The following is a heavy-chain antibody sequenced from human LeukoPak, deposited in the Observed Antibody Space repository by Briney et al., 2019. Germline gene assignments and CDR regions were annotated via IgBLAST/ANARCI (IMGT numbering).Heavy chain of an antibody. D-gene: IGHD3-22*01. V-gene: IGHV5-51*01. CDR3: ARDFNGNYGFDS. CDR1: GCSFTNYW. CDR2: IYPGDSDT. J-gene: IGHJ4*02. Sequence: GESLKISCKGSGCSFTNYWVGWVRQMPGKGLEWMGTIYPGDSDTRYSPSCRGQVTISADKSINTAYLQWSNLKAWDTAVYYCARDFNGNYGFDSLGQGTLVTVSS.